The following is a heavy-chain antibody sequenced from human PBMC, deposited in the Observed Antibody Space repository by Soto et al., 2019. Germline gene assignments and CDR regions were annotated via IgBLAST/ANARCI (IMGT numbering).Heavy chain of an antibody. CDR3: ARLGYYESSLDY. D-gene: IGHD3-22*01. J-gene: IGHJ4*02. CDR1: GGSISSYY. Sequence: PSETLSLTCTVSGGSISSYYWSWIRQPPGKGLEWIGYIYYSGSTNYNPSLKSRVTISVDTSKNQFSLKLSSVTAADTAVYYCARLGYYESSLDYWGQGTLVTVSA. V-gene: IGHV4-59*01. CDR2: IYYSGST.